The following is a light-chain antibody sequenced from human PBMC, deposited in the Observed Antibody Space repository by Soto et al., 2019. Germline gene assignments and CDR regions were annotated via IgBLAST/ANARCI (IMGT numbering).Light chain of an antibody. J-gene: IGKJ3*01. CDR3: QQYNSYLGT. CDR1: QSISSW. V-gene: IGKV1-5*03. Sequence: DIQMTQSPSTLSASVGDRVTITCRASQSISSWLAWYQQKPGKAPKLLIYKASSLESGVPSRFSGSGSGTEFTLTISSLQPDDFATYYCQQYNSYLGTFGPGTKEDIK. CDR2: KAS.